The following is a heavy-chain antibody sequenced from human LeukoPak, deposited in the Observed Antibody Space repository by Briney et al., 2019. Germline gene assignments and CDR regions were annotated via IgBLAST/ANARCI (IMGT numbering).Heavy chain of an antibody. D-gene: IGHD2-2*01. CDR3: ARDLSAIVHWFDP. V-gene: IGHV3-30-3*01. Sequence: PGRSLRLSCAASGFTFSSYAMHWVRQAPGKGLEWVAVISYDGSNKYYADSVKGRFTISRDNSKNTMYLQMNRLRAEDTAVYYSARDLSAIVHWFDPWGQGTLVTVSS. J-gene: IGHJ5*02. CDR1: GFTFSSYA. CDR2: ISYDGSNK.